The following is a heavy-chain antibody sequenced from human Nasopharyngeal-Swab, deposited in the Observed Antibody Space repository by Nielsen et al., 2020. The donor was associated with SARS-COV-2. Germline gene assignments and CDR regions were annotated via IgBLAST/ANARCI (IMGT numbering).Heavy chain of an antibody. CDR3: AKDMSPNTYYYYMDV. CDR2: ISWNSGSI. V-gene: IGHV3-9*01. CDR1: GFTFDDYA. J-gene: IGHJ6*03. Sequence: GGSLRFSCAASGFTFDDYAMHWVRQAPGKGLEWVSGISWNSGSIGYADSVKGRFTISRDNAKNSLYLQMNSLRAEDTALYYCAKDMSPNTYYYYMDVWGKGTTVTVSS.